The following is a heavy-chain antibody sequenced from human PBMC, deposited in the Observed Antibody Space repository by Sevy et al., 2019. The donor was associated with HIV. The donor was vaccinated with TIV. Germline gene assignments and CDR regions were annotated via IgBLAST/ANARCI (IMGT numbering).Heavy chain of an antibody. Sequence: PGGSLRLSCAASIFTFSDYYMTWIRQAPGKGLECVSHISSGGSHIHYADSVKGRFTISRDNAKKSLYLQMNSLTAEDTAVYYCARVRYNYGSYYFDYWGQGTLVTVSS. CDR1: IFTFSDYY. J-gene: IGHJ4*02. D-gene: IGHD5-18*01. V-gene: IGHV3-11*01. CDR3: ARVRYNYGSYYFDY. CDR2: ISSGGSHI.